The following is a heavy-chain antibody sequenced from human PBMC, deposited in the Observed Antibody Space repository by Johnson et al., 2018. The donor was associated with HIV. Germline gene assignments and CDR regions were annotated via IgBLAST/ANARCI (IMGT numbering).Heavy chain of an antibody. CDR1: GFTFSSYG. CDR2: ISYDGSNK. D-gene: IGHD1-26*01. Sequence: VQLVDSGGGVVQPGRSLRLSCAASGFTFSSYGMHWFRQAPGKGLAWVAVISYDGSNKSYPDSVQGSFTISIDNAKNSLYLQMNSLRAEDTALYYCAKELTHSYDAFDIWGQGTMVTVSS. V-gene: IGHV3-30*19. CDR3: AKELTHSYDAFDI. J-gene: IGHJ3*02.